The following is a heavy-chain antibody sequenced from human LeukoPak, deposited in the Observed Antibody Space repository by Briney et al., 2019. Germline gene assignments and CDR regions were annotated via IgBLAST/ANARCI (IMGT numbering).Heavy chain of an antibody. V-gene: IGHV1-18*01. CDR2: ISAYNGHT. CDR1: GYIFTNYG. CDR3: AREGLELSRDAFDI. Sequence: ASVKVSCKASGYIFTNYGIAWVRQAPGQGLEWMGWISAYNGHTNYAQKLQGRVTMTTDTPTSTAYMELRGLRSDDTAVYYCAREGLELSRDAFDIWGQGTMVTVSS. J-gene: IGHJ3*02. D-gene: IGHD3-16*02.